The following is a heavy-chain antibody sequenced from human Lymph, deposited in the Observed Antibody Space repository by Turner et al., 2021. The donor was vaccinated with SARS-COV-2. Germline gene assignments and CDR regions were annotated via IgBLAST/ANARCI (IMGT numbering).Heavy chain of an antibody. CDR2: ISGSGAST. Sequence: EVQLLESGGGLVHPGGSLRLSCPASCFPFSSYTMSWVRQAPGKGLEWVSAISGSGASTYYADSVKGRFTISRDNSKNTLYLQRNSLRVEDTAVYYCAKDGYDGIYCGGGSCYSGWFDPWGQGTLVTVSS. D-gene: IGHD2-15*01. CDR3: AKDGYDGIYCGGGSCYSGWFDP. CDR1: CFPFSSYT. J-gene: IGHJ5*02. V-gene: IGHV3-23*01.